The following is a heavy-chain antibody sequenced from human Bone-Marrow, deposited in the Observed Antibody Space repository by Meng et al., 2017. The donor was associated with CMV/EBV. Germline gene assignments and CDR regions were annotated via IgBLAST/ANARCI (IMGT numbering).Heavy chain of an antibody. Sequence: GESLKISCSASGFTFSTYWMNWVRQAPGKGLEWVGRIKSTTDGGTTDYAAPVKGRFTISRDDSKNTVHLQMNSLKSEDTAVYYCATTQVGAPDYWGQGTLVTVSS. V-gene: IGHV3-15*01. CDR2: IKSTTDGGTT. CDR1: GFTFSTYW. D-gene: IGHD1-26*01. J-gene: IGHJ4*02. CDR3: ATTQVGAPDY.